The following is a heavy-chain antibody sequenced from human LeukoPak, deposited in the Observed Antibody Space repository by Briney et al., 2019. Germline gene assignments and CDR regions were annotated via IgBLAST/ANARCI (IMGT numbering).Heavy chain of an antibody. CDR1: GGSINISRYY. V-gene: IGHV4-39*01. Sequence: SETLSLTCTVSGGSINISRYYWDWIRQPPGKGLEWVGSVYYDGRTYYNPSLKSRLSVSMDTSKNPFSVGLSSVTATDTAIYYCARHYGSTWGGYFDYWGQGALVPVSS. J-gene: IGHJ4*02. D-gene: IGHD6-13*01. CDR3: ARHYGSTWGGYFDY. CDR2: VYYDGRT.